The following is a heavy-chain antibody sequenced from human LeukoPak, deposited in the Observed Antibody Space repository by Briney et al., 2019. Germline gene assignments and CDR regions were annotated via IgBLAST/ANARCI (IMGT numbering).Heavy chain of an antibody. CDR3: ARDASLRVGSASDIVVVPATASGMDV. CDR2: ISAYNGNT. J-gene: IGHJ6*04. Sequence: ASVKVSCKASGYTFTSYGIIWVRPAPGQGLEWMGWISAYNGNTNYAQKLQGRVTMTTDTSTSTAYMELRSLRSDDTAVYYCARDASLRVGSASDIVVVPATASGMDVWGKGTTITVSS. CDR1: GYTFTSYG. V-gene: IGHV1-18*04. D-gene: IGHD2-2*01.